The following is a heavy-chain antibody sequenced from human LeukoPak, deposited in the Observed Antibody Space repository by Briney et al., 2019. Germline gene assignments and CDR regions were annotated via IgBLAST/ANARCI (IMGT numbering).Heavy chain of an antibody. CDR1: GYTFTSYG. CDR2: ISAYNGNT. CDR3: ASPAWGSGYYYLFY. V-gene: IGHV1-18*01. J-gene: IGHJ4*02. Sequence: ASVKVSCKASGYTFTSYGISWVRQAPGQGLEWMGWISAYNGNTNYAQKLQGRVTMTTDTSTSTAYMELSSLRSEDTAVYYCASPAWGSGYYYLFYWGQGTLVTVSS. D-gene: IGHD3-22*01.